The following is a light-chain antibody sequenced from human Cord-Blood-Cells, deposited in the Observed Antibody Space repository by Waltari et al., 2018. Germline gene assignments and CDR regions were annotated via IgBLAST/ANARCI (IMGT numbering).Light chain of an antibody. CDR3: QQYGSSPPYT. V-gene: IGKV3-20*01. Sequence: EIVLTQSPGTLSLSPGDRATLPCRASQSVSSSYLAWYQQKTGQAPRLLIYGASSRATGIPDRFSGSGSGTDFTLTISRLEPEDFAVYYCQQYGSSPPYTFGQGTKLEIK. CDR2: GAS. CDR1: QSVSSSY. J-gene: IGKJ2*01.